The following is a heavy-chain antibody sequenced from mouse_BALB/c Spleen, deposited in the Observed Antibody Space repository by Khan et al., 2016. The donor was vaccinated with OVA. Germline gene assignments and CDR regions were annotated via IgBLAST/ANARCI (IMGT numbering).Heavy chain of an antibody. CDR1: GYTFTNYR. J-gene: IGHJ2*01. V-gene: IGHV1-63*02. CDR3: GRRGAALAKCDYFDY. D-gene: IGHD3-1*01. Sequence: QVQLQQSGAELVRPGTSVKMSCKAAGYTFTNYRIGWVKQRPGHGLEWIGDIYPGGGYTNYNEKFKGKATLTADTSSSTAYLQVSSLTSEDSAIYDCGRRGAALAKCDYFDYWGQGTTLTVSS. CDR2: IYPGGGYT.